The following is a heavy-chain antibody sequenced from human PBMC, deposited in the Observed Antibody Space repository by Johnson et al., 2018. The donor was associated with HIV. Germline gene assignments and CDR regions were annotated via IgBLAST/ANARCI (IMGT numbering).Heavy chain of an antibody. CDR1: GFTFSTYA. J-gene: IGHJ3*02. CDR3: ARDRRAYCGGDCYFYDVAFDI. Sequence: QVQLVESGGGLVQPARSLSLSCAASGFTFSTYAIHCVRQAPGKGLQYVSAIRNTGGSTYYADSVTGRVTISTDKSKNTLYLQMNSLRAEDTAVYYCARDRRAYCGGDCYFYDVAFDIWGQGTMVTVSS. CDR2: IRNTGGST. D-gene: IGHD2-21*01. V-gene: IGHV3-64*04.